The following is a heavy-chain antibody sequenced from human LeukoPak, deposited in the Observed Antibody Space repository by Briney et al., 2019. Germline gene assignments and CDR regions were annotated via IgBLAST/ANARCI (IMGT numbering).Heavy chain of an antibody. V-gene: IGHV3-21*01. CDR1: GFTFSSYS. J-gene: IGHJ4*02. D-gene: IGHD1-26*01. CDR3: ARDLSGSYYFDY. CDR2: ISSSSSYI. Sequence: GSLRLSCAASGFTFSSYSMNRVRQAPGKGLEWVSSISSSSSYIYYADSVKGRFTISRDNAKNSLYLQMNSLRAEDTAVYYCARDLSGSYYFDYWGQGTLVTVSS.